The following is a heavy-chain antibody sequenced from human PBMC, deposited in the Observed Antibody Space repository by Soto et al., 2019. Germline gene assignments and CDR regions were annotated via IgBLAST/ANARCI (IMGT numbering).Heavy chain of an antibody. D-gene: IGHD4-17*01. V-gene: IGHV3-13*01. J-gene: IGHJ3*01. Sequence: EVQLVESGGGLVQPGGSLRLSCAASGFSFNHYNIHWVRQAPGKGLEWVSAIGTAGDKYYQGSVKGRFTISRENAKDSFFLQMNSLRAGDTAVYFCVRGFYGDPYAFDLWGPGTMVTVSS. CDR2: IGTAGDK. CDR3: VRGFYGDPYAFDL. CDR1: GFSFNHYN.